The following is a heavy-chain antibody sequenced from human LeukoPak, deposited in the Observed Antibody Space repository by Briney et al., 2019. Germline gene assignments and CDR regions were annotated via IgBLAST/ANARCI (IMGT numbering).Heavy chain of an antibody. Sequence: ASVKVSCKASGYTFTSYAMHWVRQAPGQRLEWMGWINAGNGNTKYSQKFQGRVTIIRDTSASTAYMELSSLRSEDTAVYYCAIPQREGFKFDYWGQGTLVTVSS. D-gene: IGHD6-25*01. J-gene: IGHJ4*02. V-gene: IGHV1-3*01. CDR3: AIPQREGFKFDY. CDR2: INAGNGNT. CDR1: GYTFTSYA.